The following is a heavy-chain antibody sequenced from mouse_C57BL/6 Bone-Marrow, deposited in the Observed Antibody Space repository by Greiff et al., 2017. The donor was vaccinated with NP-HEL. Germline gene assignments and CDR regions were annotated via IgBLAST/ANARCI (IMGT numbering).Heavy chain of an antibody. J-gene: IGHJ2*01. Sequence: EVKLMESGGGLVKPGGSLKLSCAASGFTFSSYTMSWVRQTPEKRLEWVATISGGGGNTYYPDSVKGRFTISRDNAKNTLYLQMSSLRSEDTALYYCARHYDGYLDYWGQGTTLTVSS. CDR3: ARHYDGYLDY. CDR1: GFTFSSYT. V-gene: IGHV5-9*01. D-gene: IGHD2-3*01. CDR2: ISGGGGNT.